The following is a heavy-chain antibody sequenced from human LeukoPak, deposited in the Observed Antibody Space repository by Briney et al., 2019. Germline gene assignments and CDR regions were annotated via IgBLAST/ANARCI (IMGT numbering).Heavy chain of an antibody. CDR1: GGSISSYY. Sequence: SETLSLTCTVSGGSISSYYWSWIRQPPGKGLEWIGYIYYSGSTNYNPSPKSRVTISVDTSKNQFSLKLSSVTAADTAVYYCARHSTPYSRIDYWGQGTLVTVSS. V-gene: IGHV4-59*08. D-gene: IGHD6-13*01. CDR2: IYYSGST. J-gene: IGHJ4*02. CDR3: ARHSTPYSRIDY.